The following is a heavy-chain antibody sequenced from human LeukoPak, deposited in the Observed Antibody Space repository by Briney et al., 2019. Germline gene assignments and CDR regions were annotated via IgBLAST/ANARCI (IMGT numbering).Heavy chain of an antibody. CDR1: GFTFSSYS. D-gene: IGHD2-2*01. J-gene: IGHJ4*02. CDR3: AREVVAAGFDY. Sequence: PGGSLRLSCAASGFTFSSYSMNWVRQAPGKGLEWVANIKEDESEKYYVDSVKGRFTISRDNAKNSLYLQMNSLRAEDTAMYYCAREVVAAGFDYWGQGTLVTVSS. V-gene: IGHV3-7*01. CDR2: IKEDESEK.